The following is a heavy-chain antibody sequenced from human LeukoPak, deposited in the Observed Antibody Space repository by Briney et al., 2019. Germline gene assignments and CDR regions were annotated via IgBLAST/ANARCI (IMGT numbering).Heavy chain of an antibody. D-gene: IGHD1-14*01. CDR3: AMGPVFPDSYFQH. CDR1: GFTFSRYG. V-gene: IGHV3-30*03. J-gene: IGHJ1*01. Sequence: GGSLRLSCTASGFTFSRYGMHWVRQAPGKGLEWVAVTSYDGTNNYYADSVRGRFTNSRDKSKNTLYLQMNSLRTDDTAVYYCAMGPVFPDSYFQHWGQGTLVTVFS. CDR2: TSYDGTNN.